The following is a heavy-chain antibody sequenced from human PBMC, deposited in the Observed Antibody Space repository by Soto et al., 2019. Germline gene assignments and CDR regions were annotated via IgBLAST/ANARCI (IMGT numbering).Heavy chain of an antibody. CDR1: GFTFSSYD. D-gene: IGHD2-15*01. Sequence: GGSLRLSCAASGFTFSSYDMHWVRQATGKGLEWVSAIGTAGDTYYPGSVKGRFTISRENAKNSLYLQMNSLRAGDTAVYYCARDSGTASTTYYMDVWGKGTTVTVSS. CDR3: ARDSGTASTTYYMDV. V-gene: IGHV3-13*01. CDR2: IGTAGDT. J-gene: IGHJ6*03.